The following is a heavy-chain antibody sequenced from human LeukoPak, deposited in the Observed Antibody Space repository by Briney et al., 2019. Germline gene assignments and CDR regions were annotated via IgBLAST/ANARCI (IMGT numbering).Heavy chain of an antibody. CDR2: IYPGDSGT. Sequence: GESLKISCKGSGYSFPGYWIGWVRQMPGKGLEWIGLIYPGDSGTRYSPSFQGQVTFSVDKSISTAYLQWSSLKASDTAMYHCARNGAAGSPNRFFNWFDPWGQGTLVTVSS. D-gene: IGHD6-13*01. J-gene: IGHJ5*02. CDR1: GYSFPGYW. CDR3: ARNGAAGSPNRFFNWFDP. V-gene: IGHV5-51*01.